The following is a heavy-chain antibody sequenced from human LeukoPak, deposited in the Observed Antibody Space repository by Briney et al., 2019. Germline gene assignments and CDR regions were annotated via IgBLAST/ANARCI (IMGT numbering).Heavy chain of an antibody. V-gene: IGHV4-61*02. Sequence: SETLSLTCTVSGCSISNGDYFWSWIRQPAGKGLEWIGRMSISGSSNYNPSLKSRVTISADTSKNQFFLKFNSVTAADTAMYYCAADPLWSAGAYWGRGTLVTVSS. CDR2: MSISGSS. CDR1: GCSISNGDYF. J-gene: IGHJ4*02. D-gene: IGHD3-10*01. CDR3: AADPLWSAGAY.